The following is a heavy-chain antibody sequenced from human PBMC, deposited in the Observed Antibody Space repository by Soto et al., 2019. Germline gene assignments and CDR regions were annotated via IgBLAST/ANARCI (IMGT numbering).Heavy chain of an antibody. D-gene: IGHD6-13*01. J-gene: IGHJ6*02. Sequence: GGSLRLSCAASGFTFSDYYMSWIRQAPGKGLEWVSYISSSSSYTNYADSVKGRFTISRDNAKNSLYLQMNSLRAEDTAVYYCAKYSSSWRRYYYYGMDVLGQGTTVTVSS. CDR1: GFTFSDYY. CDR2: ISSSSSYT. CDR3: AKYSSSWRRYYYYGMDV. V-gene: IGHV3-11*06.